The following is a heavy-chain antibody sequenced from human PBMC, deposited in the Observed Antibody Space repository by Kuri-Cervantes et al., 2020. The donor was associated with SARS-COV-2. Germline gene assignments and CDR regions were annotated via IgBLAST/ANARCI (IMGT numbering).Heavy chain of an antibody. Sequence: SETLSLTCTVSGDSISKSNYWSWIRQPAGKGLECIGYIYITGSTNYNPSLRSRVTMSVDTSMNQFSLKMTSVTAADTAVYYCARSKSYGTSSIPYFDHLGQGTLVTVSS. J-gene: IGHJ4*02. D-gene: IGHD6-6*01. CDR3: ARSKSYGTSSIPYFDH. CDR2: IYITGST. CDR1: GDSISKSNY. V-gene: IGHV4-4*09.